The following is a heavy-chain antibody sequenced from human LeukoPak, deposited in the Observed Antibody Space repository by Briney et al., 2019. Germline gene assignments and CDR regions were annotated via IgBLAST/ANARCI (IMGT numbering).Heavy chain of an antibody. CDR2: IWYDGSNK. CDR3: AKDSSDHCSSTSCYDYFDY. D-gene: IGHD2-2*01. J-gene: IGHJ4*02. CDR1: GFTFSSYG. Sequence: PGRSLRLSCAASGFTFSSYGMHWVRQAPGKGLEWVAVIWYDGSNKYYADSVKGRFTISRDNSKNTLYLQMNSLRAEDTAVYYCAKDSSDHCSSTSCYDYFDYWGQGTLVTVSS. V-gene: IGHV3-33*06.